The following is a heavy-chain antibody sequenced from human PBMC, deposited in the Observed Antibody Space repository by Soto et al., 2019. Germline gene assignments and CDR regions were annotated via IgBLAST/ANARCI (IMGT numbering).Heavy chain of an antibody. V-gene: IGHV4-59*08. D-gene: IGHD5-18*01. CDR3: ARRYSYGHFDY. CDR2: IYNSGST. J-gene: IGHJ4*02. Sequence: SETLSLTCAVYGGSFSGYYWSWLRQPPGKGLEWIGYIYNSGSTTYNPSLKSRVTISVDTSKNQFSLKLSSVTAADTAVYYCARRYSYGHFDYWGQGTLVTVSP. CDR1: GGSFSGYY.